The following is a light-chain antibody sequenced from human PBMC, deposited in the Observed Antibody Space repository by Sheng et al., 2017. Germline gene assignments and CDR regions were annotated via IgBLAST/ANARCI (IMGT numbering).Light chain of an antibody. CDR1: QSVGNK. CDR2: GAS. CDR3: QQYGSSPMYT. J-gene: IGKJ2*01. Sequence: EKVMTQSPATLSVSPGERATLSCRASQSVGNKLAWYQQKPGQPPRLLMYGASARATGIPARFIASGSGTDFTLTISRLEPEDFAVYYCQQYGSSPMYTFGQGTKLEIK. V-gene: IGKV3-15*01.